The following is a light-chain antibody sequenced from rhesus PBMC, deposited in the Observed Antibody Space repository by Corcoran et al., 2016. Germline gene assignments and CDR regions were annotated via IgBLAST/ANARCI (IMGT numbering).Light chain of an antibody. Sequence: DIQMTQSPSSLSASVGDRVTITCRASENVNHYLNWYQQKPGKAPKLRIYKGSTLQSGVPSRFSGSGSGTYYTFTSSSLQPEDVATYYCQHGYGTPFTFGPGTKLEIK. CDR2: KGS. J-gene: IGKJ3*01. CDR1: ENVNHY. CDR3: QHGYGTPFT. V-gene: IGKV1-74*01.